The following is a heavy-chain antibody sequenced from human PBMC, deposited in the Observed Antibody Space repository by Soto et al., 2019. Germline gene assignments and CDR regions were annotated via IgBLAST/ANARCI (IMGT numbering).Heavy chain of an antibody. J-gene: IGHJ3*02. CDR3: ARSTMVRGVRAGRAFDI. CDR2: INHSGST. V-gene: IGHV4-34*01. D-gene: IGHD3-10*01. Sequence: SETLSLTCAVYDGSFRGYYWSWIRQPPGKGLEWIGEINHSGSTNYNPSLKSRVTISVDTSKNQFSLKLSSVTAADTAVYYCARSTMVRGVRAGRAFDIWGQGTMVTVSS. CDR1: DGSFRGYY.